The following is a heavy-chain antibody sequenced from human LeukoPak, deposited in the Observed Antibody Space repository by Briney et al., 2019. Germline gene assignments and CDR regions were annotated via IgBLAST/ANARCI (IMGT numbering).Heavy chain of an antibody. CDR3: ARGVTSPLDAFDI. V-gene: IGHV4-59*01. Sequence: SETLSLTCTVSGGSISTYYWNWMRQPPGKGLEWIGYLYNSGSTNYNPSLKSRLTISVDMSKNQLSLKLSSVTAADTAVYYCARGVTSPLDAFDIWGQGAMVTVSS. J-gene: IGHJ3*02. D-gene: IGHD1-26*01. CDR1: GGSISTYY. CDR2: LYNSGST.